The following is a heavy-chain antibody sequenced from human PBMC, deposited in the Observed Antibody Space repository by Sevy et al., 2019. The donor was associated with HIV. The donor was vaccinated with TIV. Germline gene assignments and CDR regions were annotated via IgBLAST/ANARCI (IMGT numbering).Heavy chain of an antibody. V-gene: IGHV3-30*02. J-gene: IGHJ4*02. D-gene: IGHD3-10*01. CDR2: IRYDGSNK. CDR3: AKGGPYYYGSGIRHYLDY. Sequence: GGSLRLSCAASGFTFSSYGMHWVRQAPGKGLEWVAFIRYDGSNKYYADSVKGRFTISRDNSKNTLYLQMNSLRAEDTAVYYCAKGGPYYYGSGIRHYLDYWGQGTLVTVSS. CDR1: GFTFSSYG.